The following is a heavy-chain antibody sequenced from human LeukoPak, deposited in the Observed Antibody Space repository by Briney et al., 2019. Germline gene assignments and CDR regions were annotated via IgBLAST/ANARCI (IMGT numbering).Heavy chain of an antibody. CDR2: IYTGGAT. V-gene: IGHV3-53*01. CDR1: GGSFSGYY. Sequence: PSETLSLTCAVYGGSFSGYYWSWVRQAPGKGLEWVSVIYTGGATYYADSVKGRFTISRDNSKNTLYLQMNSLRTEDTAVYYCATERTRGVLFDYWGQGTLVTVSS. J-gene: IGHJ4*02. D-gene: IGHD3-10*01. CDR3: ATERTRGVLFDY.